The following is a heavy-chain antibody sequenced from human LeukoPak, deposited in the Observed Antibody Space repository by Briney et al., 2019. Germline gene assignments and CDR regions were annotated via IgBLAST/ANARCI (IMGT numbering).Heavy chain of an antibody. CDR2: IKGDGSST. D-gene: IGHD5-18*01. CDR3: ARDGYSFGHDFDY. J-gene: IGHJ4*02. Sequence: PGGSLRLSCAASGFTFSSYWMPWVRHTPGKGLVWVSRIKGDGSSTSYADSVKGRFTISRDNAKNTLYLQMNRLRAEDTAVYYCARDGYSFGHDFDYWGQGTLVTVSS. V-gene: IGHV3-74*01. CDR1: GFTFSSYW.